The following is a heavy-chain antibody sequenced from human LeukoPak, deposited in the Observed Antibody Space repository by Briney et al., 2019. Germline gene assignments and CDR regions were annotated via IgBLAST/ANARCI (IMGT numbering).Heavy chain of an antibody. J-gene: IGHJ4*02. V-gene: IGHV4-39*01. CDR2: FYYSGDS. CDR3: VRHISANTGYFDS. CDR1: GGSISSGSYY. Sequence: SETLSLTCTVSGGSISSGSYYWGWIRQTPGKGLEWIGSFYYSGDSYYNPPPKSRAAIFVDTSRDQFSLDLSYVTAADSALYYCVRHISANTGYFDSCGQGTLVTVSS.